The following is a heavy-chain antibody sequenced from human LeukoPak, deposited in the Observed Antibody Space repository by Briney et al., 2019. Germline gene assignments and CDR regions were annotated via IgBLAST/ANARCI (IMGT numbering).Heavy chain of an antibody. J-gene: IGHJ4*02. V-gene: IGHV3-23*01. D-gene: IGHD3-10*01. CDR3: AKASITMVRGVIDY. Sequence: TGGSLRLSCAASGFTFSSYAMSWVRQAPGKGLEWVSAISGSGGSTYYPDSVKGRFTISRDNSKNTLYLQMNSLRAEDTAVYYCAKASITMVRGVIDYWGQGTLVTVSS. CDR1: GFTFSSYA. CDR2: ISGSGGST.